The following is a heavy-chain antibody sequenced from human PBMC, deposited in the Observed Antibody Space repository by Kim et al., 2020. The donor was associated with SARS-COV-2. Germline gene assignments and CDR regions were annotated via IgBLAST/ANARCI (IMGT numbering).Heavy chain of an antibody. CDR1: GFTFSSYW. CDR2: IKQDGSEK. Sequence: GGSLRLSCAASGFTFSSYWMSWVRQAPGKGLEWVANIKQDGSEKYYVDSVKGRFTISRDNAKNSLYLQMNSLRAEDTAVYYCAKIAHPFGVNYYFDYWGQGTLVIVSS. CDR3: AKIAHPFGVNYYFDY. V-gene: IGHV3-7*03. D-gene: IGHD3-16*01. J-gene: IGHJ4*02.